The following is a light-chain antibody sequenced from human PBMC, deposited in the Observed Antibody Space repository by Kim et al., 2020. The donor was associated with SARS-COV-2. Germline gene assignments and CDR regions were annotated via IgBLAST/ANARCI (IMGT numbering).Light chain of an antibody. Sequence: ELTQPPSASGTPGQRVTISCSGSSSNIGSNYVYWYQQLPGTAPKLLIYKNNQRPSGVPDRFSGSRSGTSASLAISGLRSEDEADYYCATWDISLLGVFGGGTKVTVL. J-gene: IGLJ2*01. CDR1: SSNIGSNY. CDR3: ATWDISLLGV. V-gene: IGLV1-47*01. CDR2: KNN.